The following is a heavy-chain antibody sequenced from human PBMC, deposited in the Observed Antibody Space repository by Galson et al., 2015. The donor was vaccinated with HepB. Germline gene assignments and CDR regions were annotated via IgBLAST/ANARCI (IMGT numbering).Heavy chain of an antibody. CDR3: ARDGRANWGQIGDY. V-gene: IGHV3-33*01. J-gene: IGHJ4*02. D-gene: IGHD7-27*01. Sequence: SLRLSCAASRFTFSNYGMHWVRQAPGKGLEWVAVIWYDGSKGYYGDSVKGRFIVSRDDSANTLYLQMNSLRPEDTAVYYCARDGRANWGQIGDYWGQGTLVTVSS. CDR2: IWYDGSKG. CDR1: RFTFSNYG.